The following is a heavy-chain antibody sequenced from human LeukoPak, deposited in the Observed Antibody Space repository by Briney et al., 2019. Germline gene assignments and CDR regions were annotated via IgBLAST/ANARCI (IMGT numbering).Heavy chain of an antibody. CDR3: ARASHDYGDYSHFDY. V-gene: IGHV4-4*02. D-gene: IGHD4-17*01. Sequence: SGTLSLTCAVSGGSISSRNWWSWIRQPPGKGLEWIGEIYHSGSTNYNPSLKTRVTISVDKSKNQFSLKLSSVTAADTAVYYCARASHDYGDYSHFDYWGQGTLVTVSS. J-gene: IGHJ4*02. CDR1: GGSISSRNW. CDR2: IYHSGST.